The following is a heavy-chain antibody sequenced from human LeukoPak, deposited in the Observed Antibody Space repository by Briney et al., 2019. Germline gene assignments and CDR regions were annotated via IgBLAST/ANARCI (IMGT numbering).Heavy chain of an antibody. J-gene: IGHJ4*02. Sequence: GASEKVSCKASGYTFTSYGISWVRQAPAQGREWMEWISAYNGNTNFAHKPQGRGNMTTDPSTSTAYMELRSLRSVDTAVYYCARDHLEPPVPATGDYWGQGALVTVSS. CDR2: ISAYNGNT. D-gene: IGHD2-2*01. V-gene: IGHV1-18*01. CDR1: GYTFTSYG. CDR3: ARDHLEPPVPATGDY.